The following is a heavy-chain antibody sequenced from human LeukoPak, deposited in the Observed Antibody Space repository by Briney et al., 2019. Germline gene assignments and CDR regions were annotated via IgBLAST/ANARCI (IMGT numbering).Heavy chain of an antibody. Sequence: GGSLRLSCVASGFTFSSYAMHWVRQAPGKGLEWVAVISYDGSNKYYADSVKGRFTISRDNSKNTLYLQMNSLRAEDTAVYYCARDQFPLLDSGSYYGNWFDPWGQGTLVTVSS. CDR1: GFTFSSYA. CDR3: ARDQFPLLDSGSYYGNWFDP. D-gene: IGHD1-26*01. CDR2: ISYDGSNK. J-gene: IGHJ5*02. V-gene: IGHV3-30-3*01.